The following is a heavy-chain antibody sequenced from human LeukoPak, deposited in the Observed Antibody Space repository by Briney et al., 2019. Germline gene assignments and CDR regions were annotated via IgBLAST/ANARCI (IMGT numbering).Heavy chain of an antibody. CDR2: ISSSSSYI. CDR3: ARDWYSNGWDSVD. V-gene: IGHV3-21*01. Sequence: PGGSLRLSCAASGFTFSSYSMNWVRQAPGKGLEWVSSISSSSSYIYYADSVKGRFTISRDNAKNSLYLQMNSLRAEDTAVYYCARDWYSNGWDSVDWGQGTLVTVSS. D-gene: IGHD6-19*01. CDR1: GFTFSSYS. J-gene: IGHJ4*02.